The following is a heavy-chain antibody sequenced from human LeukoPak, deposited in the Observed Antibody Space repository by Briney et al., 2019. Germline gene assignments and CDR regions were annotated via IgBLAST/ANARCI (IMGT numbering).Heavy chain of an antibody. D-gene: IGHD6-19*01. Sequence: GGSLRLSCAASGFTFSSYRMLWVRQAPGKGLEWVAFIRYDGSNKYYADSVKGRFTISRDNSKNTLYLQMNSLRAEDTAVYYCAKRMGYSSGWYEGGGYYFDYWGQGTLVTVSS. CDR1: GFTFSSYR. CDR2: IRYDGSNK. J-gene: IGHJ4*02. V-gene: IGHV3-30*02. CDR3: AKRMGYSSGWYEGGGYYFDY.